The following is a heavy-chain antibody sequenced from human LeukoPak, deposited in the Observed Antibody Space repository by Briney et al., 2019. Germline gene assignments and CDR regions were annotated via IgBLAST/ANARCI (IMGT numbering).Heavy chain of an antibody. J-gene: IGHJ3*02. V-gene: IGHV3-21*01. CDR1: GFTFSSYS. CDR2: ISSSSSYI. D-gene: IGHD3-9*01. CDR3: ARGRYDILTGYYDAFDI. Sequence: GWSLRLSCAASGFTFSSYSMNWVRQAPGKGLEWVSSISSSSSYIYYADSVKGRFTISRDNAKNSLYLQMNSLRAEDTAVYYCARGRYDILTGYYDAFDIWGQGTMVTVSS.